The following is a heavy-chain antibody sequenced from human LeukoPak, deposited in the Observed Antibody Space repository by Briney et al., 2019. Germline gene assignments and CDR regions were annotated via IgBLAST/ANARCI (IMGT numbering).Heavy chain of an antibody. V-gene: IGHV3-30*19. D-gene: IGHD2-15*01. CDR2: IWYDGSNK. J-gene: IGHJ4*02. CDR1: GFTFSSYG. Sequence: GGSLRLSCAASGFTFSSYGMHWVRQAPGKGLEWVAVIWYDGSNKYYADSVKGRFTISRDNSKNTLYLQMNSLRAEDTAVYYCARDSDIVVVVDPSYYFDYWGQGTLVTVSS. CDR3: ARDSDIVVVVDPSYYFDY.